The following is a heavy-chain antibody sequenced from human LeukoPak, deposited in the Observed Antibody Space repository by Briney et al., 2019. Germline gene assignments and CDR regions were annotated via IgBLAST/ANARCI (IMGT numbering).Heavy chain of an antibody. CDR3: ARDRGYSGYDYPLDY. CDR1: GFTFSSYA. D-gene: IGHD5-12*01. Sequence: GGSLRLSCAASGFTFSSYAMHWVRQAPGKGLEYVSAISSNGGSTYYANSVKGRFTISRDNSKNTLYPQMGSLRAEDMAVYYCARDRGYSGYDYPLDYWGQGTLVTVSS. V-gene: IGHV3-64*01. J-gene: IGHJ4*02. CDR2: ISSNGGST.